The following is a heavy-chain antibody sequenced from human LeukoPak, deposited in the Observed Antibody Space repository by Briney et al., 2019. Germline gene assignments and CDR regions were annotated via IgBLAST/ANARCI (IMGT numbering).Heavy chain of an antibody. CDR1: TFTFSNAW. D-gene: IGHD2-15*01. CDR3: TTAPRGYCSGGSCSYAFDI. CDR2: IKSKSDGGTT. V-gene: IGHV3-15*01. Sequence: GGSLRLSCAASTFTFSNAWMSWVRQAPGKGLEWVGRIKSKSDGGTTDYAARVKGRFTISRDDSKTTLYLQMNSLKTEDTAVYYCTTAPRGYCSGGSCSYAFDIWGQGTMVTVSS. J-gene: IGHJ3*02.